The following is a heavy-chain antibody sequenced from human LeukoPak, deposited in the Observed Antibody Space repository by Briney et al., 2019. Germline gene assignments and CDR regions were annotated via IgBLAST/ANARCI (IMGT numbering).Heavy chain of an antibody. J-gene: IGHJ6*03. Sequence: ASVKVSCKASGYTFTSYDINWVRQATGQGLEWMGWMNPNSGNTGYAQKFQGRVTMTRNTSISTAYMELSSLRSEDTAVYYCARGGVLRYFDWLLQYYYYYYMDVWGKGTTVTISS. V-gene: IGHV1-8*01. CDR3: ARGGVLRYFDWLLQYYYYYYMDV. D-gene: IGHD3-9*01. CDR1: GYTFTSYD. CDR2: MNPNSGNT.